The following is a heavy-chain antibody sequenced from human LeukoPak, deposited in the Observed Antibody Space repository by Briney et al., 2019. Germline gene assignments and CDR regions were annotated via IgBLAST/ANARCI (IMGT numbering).Heavy chain of an antibody. J-gene: IGHJ4*02. CDR3: AKAVAAAGTGGYL. CDR1: GFTFSSSE. Sequence: SGGSLRLSCAASGFTFSSSEMNWVRQAPGKGLEWVSYISDGGKTKYYADSVKGRFTISRDNAKNTLYLQMNSLRAEDTAVYYCAKAVAAAGTGGYLWGQGTLVTVSS. D-gene: IGHD6-13*01. V-gene: IGHV3-48*03. CDR2: ISDGGKTK.